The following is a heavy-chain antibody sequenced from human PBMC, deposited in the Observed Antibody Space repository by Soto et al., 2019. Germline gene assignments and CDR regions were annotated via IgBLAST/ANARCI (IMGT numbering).Heavy chain of an antibody. CDR2: MNPNTGYT. V-gene: IGHV1-8*01. D-gene: IGHD3-3*01. J-gene: IGHJ4*02. CDR1: GYTFSTYD. CDR3: ARWGYYDVWSGDYFFDY. Sequence: ASVKVSCKASGYTFSTYDIHWVRQATGQGLEWMGWMNPNTGYTGYAQKFQGRVTMTRDTSITTASTELSSLRFEDTAVYYCARWGYYDVWSGDYFFDYWGQGTLVTVSS.